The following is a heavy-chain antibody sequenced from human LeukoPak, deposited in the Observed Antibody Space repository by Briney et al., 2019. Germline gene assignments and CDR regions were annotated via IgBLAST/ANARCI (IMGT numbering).Heavy chain of an antibody. D-gene: IGHD3-22*01. J-gene: IGHJ6*02. CDR3: ARVRISSGYSVGGQITYYYYGMDV. CDR2: TYYSGST. CDR1: GGSIGSYY. Sequence: PSETLSLTCTVSGGSIGSYYWGWIRQPPGKGLEWIGSTYYSGSTYYNPSLKSRVTISVDTSKNQFSLKLSSVTAADTAVYYCARVRISSGYSVGGQITYYYYGMDVWGQGTTVTVSS. V-gene: IGHV4-39*07.